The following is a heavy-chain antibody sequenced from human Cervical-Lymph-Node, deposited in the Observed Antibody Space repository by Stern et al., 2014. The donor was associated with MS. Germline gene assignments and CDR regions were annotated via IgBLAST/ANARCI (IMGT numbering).Heavy chain of an antibody. CDR3: ARHPYSGDFSYGGGFDY. V-gene: IGHV5-51*01. Sequence: VQLVESGAEVKKSGESLKISCKGSGYSFTTHWIAWVRQTPGKCLEWMGIVYPGDSYTTYSPSFQGQFTISADKSINTAYLHWSSLKASDTAMYYCARHPYSGDFSYGGGFDYWGQGTLVTVSS. J-gene: IGHJ4*02. CDR2: VYPGDSYT. D-gene: IGHD1-26*01. CDR1: GYSFTTHW.